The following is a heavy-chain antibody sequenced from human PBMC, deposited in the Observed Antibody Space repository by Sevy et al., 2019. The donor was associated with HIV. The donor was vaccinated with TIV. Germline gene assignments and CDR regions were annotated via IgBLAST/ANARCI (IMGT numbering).Heavy chain of an antibody. CDR1: GFSFSRYA. V-gene: IGHV3-30*04. CDR3: ARDGGGDYFDY. CDR2: ISYDKVNT. J-gene: IGHJ4*02. Sequence: GGSLRLSCAASGFSFSRYAMHWIRQAPGKGLESVAVISYDKVNTYHSDSVKGRFTISRDNSKNTLYLQMNSLRPEDTAVYYCARDGGGDYFDYWGQGNLVTVSS. D-gene: IGHD3-16*01.